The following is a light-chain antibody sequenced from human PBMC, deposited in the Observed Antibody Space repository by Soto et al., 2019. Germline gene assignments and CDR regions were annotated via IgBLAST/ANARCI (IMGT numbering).Light chain of an antibody. CDR2: EVA. J-gene: IGLJ1*01. CDR1: SSDVGTYNL. CDR3: CSYGGSSALPYV. V-gene: IGLV2-23*02. Sequence: QSVLAQPASVPGSPEQSVTISCTGTSSDVGTYNLVSWYQQHPGKAPKLIIYEVAERPSGVSNRFSGSKFGNTASLTISGLLPEDEADYYCCSYGGSSALPYVFGAGTQLTVL.